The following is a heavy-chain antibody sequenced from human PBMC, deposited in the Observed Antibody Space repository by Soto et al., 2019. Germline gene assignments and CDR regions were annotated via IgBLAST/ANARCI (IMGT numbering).Heavy chain of an antibody. CDR2: INHSGST. CDR3: ARGPTTTNPRFDP. J-gene: IGHJ5*02. CDR1: GGSFGGYY. D-gene: IGHD1-26*01. V-gene: IGHV4-34*01. Sequence: PSETLSLTCAVYGGSFGGYYWSWIRQPPGKGLEWIGEINHSGSTSYNPSLKSRVTISVDTSKNQFSLKLSSVTAADTAVYYCARGPTTTNPRFDPWGQGTLVTVSS.